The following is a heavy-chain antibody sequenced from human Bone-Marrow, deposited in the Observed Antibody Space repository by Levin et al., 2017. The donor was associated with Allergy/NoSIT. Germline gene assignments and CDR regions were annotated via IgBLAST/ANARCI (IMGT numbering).Heavy chain of an antibody. Sequence: RPGGSLRLSCAASGFTSSSNAMSWVRQAPGKGLEWVSSVSGGDDATYYADSVKGRFTISRDTSKNTLDLQMTSLRADDTATYYCAKVLSPGGTNMIFDYWGQGTLVTVSS. D-gene: IGHD1/OR15-1a*01. CDR2: VSGGDDAT. J-gene: IGHJ4*02. CDR1: GFTSSSNA. CDR3: AKVLSPGGTNMIFDY. V-gene: IGHV3-23*01.